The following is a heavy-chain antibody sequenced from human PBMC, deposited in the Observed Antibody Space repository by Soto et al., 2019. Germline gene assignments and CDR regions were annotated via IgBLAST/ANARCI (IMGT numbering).Heavy chain of an antibody. Sequence: SETLSLTCAVYGGSFSGYYWSRIRQPPGKGLEWIGEINHSGSTNYNPSLKSRVTISVDTSKNQFSLKLSSVTAADTAVYYCARAPEYSSSSEYYYYYYMDVWGKGTTVTVSS. CDR3: ARAPEYSSSSEYYYYYYMDV. V-gene: IGHV4-34*01. CDR1: GGSFSGYY. J-gene: IGHJ6*03. D-gene: IGHD6-6*01. CDR2: INHSGST.